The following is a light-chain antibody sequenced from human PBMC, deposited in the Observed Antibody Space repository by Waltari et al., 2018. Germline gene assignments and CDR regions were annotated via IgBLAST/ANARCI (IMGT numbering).Light chain of an antibody. CDR3: QQSYSTPWT. Sequence: DIQMAQSPSSLSATVGDSVTITCRASQNIDQDLNWYQQRPGKAPRLLIYAASSLQSGVPSRFSGSGSGTDFTLTVSSLQPEDFATYYCQQSYSTPWTFGQGTKVEVQ. CDR1: QNIDQD. J-gene: IGKJ1*01. V-gene: IGKV1-39*01. CDR2: AAS.